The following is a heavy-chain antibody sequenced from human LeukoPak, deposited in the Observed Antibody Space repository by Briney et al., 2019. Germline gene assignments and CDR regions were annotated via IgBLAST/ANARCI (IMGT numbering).Heavy chain of an antibody. D-gene: IGHD2-2*01. CDR1: GFTFSSYS. CDR2: ISSSSNYI. CDR3: ARETYCTSTTCPIGDHFDY. V-gene: IGHV3-21*01. J-gene: IGHJ4*02. Sequence: GGSLRLSCAASGFTFSSYSMNWVRQAPGKGLEWVSSISSSSNYIYYVDSLKGRFTISRDNAKNSLYLQMNSLRAEDTAVYYCARETYCTSTTCPIGDHFDYWGQGTLVTVSP.